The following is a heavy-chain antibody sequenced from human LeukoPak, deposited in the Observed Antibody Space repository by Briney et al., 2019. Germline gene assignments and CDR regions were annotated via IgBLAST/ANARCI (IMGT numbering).Heavy chain of an antibody. CDR2: ISYDGSNK. Sequence: AGGSLRLSCAASGFTFSSYAMHWVRQAPGKGLEWVAVISYDGSNKYYADSVKGRFTIPRDNSKNTLYLQMNSLRAEDTAVYYCARDVRSLYYFDYWGQGTLVTVSS. CDR3: ARDVRSLYYFDY. CDR1: GFTFSSYA. J-gene: IGHJ4*02. V-gene: IGHV3-30-3*01.